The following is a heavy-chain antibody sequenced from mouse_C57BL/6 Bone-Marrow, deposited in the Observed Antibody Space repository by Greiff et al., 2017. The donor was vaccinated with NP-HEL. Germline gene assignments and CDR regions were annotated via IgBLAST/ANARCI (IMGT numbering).Heavy chain of an antibody. CDR2: IRNKANGYTT. V-gene: IGHV7-3*01. D-gene: IGHD1-1*01. CDR3: ARDSHYGGSSRNWYFDV. Sequence: EVHLVESGGGLVQPGGSLSLSCAASGFTFTDYYMSWVRQPPGKALEWLGFIRNKANGYTTEYSASVKGRFTISRDNSQSILYLQMNALSAEDSATDYCARDSHYGGSSRNWYFDVWGTGTTVTVSS. CDR1: GFTFTDYY. J-gene: IGHJ1*03.